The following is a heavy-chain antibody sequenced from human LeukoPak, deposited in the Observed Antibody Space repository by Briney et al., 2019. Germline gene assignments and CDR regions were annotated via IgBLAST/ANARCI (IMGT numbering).Heavy chain of an antibody. D-gene: IGHD4-11*01. CDR3: ARHLTATVTKGVLDY. CDR1: GFTFSSYW. J-gene: IGHJ4*02. CDR2: INWNGGST. Sequence: GGSLRLSCAASGFTFSSYWMSWVRQAPGKGLEWVSGINWNGGSTGYADSVKGRFTISRDNAKNSLYLQMNSLRAEDTALYYCARHLTATVTKGVLDYWGQGTLVTVSS. V-gene: IGHV3-20*04.